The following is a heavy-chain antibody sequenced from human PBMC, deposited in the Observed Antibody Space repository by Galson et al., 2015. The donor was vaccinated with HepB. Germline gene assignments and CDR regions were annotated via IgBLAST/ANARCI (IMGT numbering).Heavy chain of an antibody. Sequence: SVKVSCKASGYSFSGFYMHWVRQAPGQGLEWMGRINPNSGGTNYAQRFRGRVTMTRDTSISTAYMELSRLRSDDTAVYYCAKAYYDSGAYYGHWGQGTLVTVSS. CDR1: GYSFSGFY. D-gene: IGHD3-22*01. V-gene: IGHV1-2*06. CDR2: INPNSGGT. J-gene: IGHJ4*02. CDR3: AKAYYDSGAYYGH.